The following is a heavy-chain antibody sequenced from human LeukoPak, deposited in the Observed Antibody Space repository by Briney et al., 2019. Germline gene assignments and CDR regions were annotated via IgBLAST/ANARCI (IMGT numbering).Heavy chain of an antibody. CDR2: ISSSGSTI. Sequence: PGGSLRLSCAASGFTFSDYYMSWIRQAPGKGLEWVSYISSSGSTIYYADSVKGRFTISRDNAKNSLYLQMNSLRAEDTAVYYCAILPGYSSGWYEVNYWGQGTLVTVSS. CDR3: AILPGYSSGWYEVNY. D-gene: IGHD6-13*01. CDR1: GFTFSDYY. J-gene: IGHJ4*02. V-gene: IGHV3-11*01.